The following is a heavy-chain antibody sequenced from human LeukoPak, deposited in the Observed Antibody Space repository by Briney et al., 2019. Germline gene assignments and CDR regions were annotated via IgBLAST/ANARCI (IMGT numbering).Heavy chain of an antibody. Sequence: PSETLSLTCAVYGGSFSGYYWSWIRRPPGKGLEWIGEINHSGSTNYNPSLKSRVTISVDTSKNQFSLKLSSVTAADTAVYYCASLGIQLWARPKKYFQHWGQGTLVTVSS. J-gene: IGHJ1*01. CDR2: INHSGST. D-gene: IGHD5-18*01. CDR1: GGSFSGYY. CDR3: ASLGIQLWARPKKYFQH. V-gene: IGHV4-34*01.